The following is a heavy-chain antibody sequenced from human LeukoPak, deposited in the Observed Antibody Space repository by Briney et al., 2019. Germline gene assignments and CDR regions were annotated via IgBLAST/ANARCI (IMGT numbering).Heavy chain of an antibody. CDR3: ARGSSIAAADTGNFDY. V-gene: IGHV1-46*01. Sequence: ASVKVSCKTSGYSFTDYYMHWVRQAPGQGLEWMGIINPSGGSTSYAQKFQGRVTMTRDMSTSTVYMELSSLRSEDTAVYYCARGSSIAAADTGNFDYWGQGTLVTVSS. J-gene: IGHJ4*02. D-gene: IGHD6-13*01. CDR2: INPSGGST. CDR1: GYSFTDYY.